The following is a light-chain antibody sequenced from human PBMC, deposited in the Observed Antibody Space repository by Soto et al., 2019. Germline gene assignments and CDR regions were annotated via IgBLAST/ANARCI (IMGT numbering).Light chain of an antibody. Sequence: DIQMTQSPSTLSGSVGDRVTITCRASQTISSWLAWYQQKPGKAPKLLIYKASTLKSGVPSRFSGSGSGTEFTLTISSLQPDDFATYYCQQLNTYPIPFGQGTRLEIK. J-gene: IGKJ5*01. CDR1: QTISSW. V-gene: IGKV1-5*03. CDR3: QQLNTYPIP. CDR2: KAS.